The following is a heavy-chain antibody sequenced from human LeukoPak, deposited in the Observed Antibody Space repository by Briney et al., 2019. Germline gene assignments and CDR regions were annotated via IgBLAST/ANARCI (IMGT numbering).Heavy chain of an antibody. D-gene: IGHD3-10*01. CDR1: GFTVSSNY. CDR2: IYSGGST. V-gene: IGHV3-53*01. Sequence: GGSLRLSCAASGFTVSSNYMSWVRQAPGKGLEWVSVIYSGGSTYYADSVKGRLTISRDNSKNTLYLQMNSLRAEDTAVYYCARAPMFYGSGSYADYWGQGTLVTVSS. CDR3: ARAPMFYGSGSYADY. J-gene: IGHJ4*02.